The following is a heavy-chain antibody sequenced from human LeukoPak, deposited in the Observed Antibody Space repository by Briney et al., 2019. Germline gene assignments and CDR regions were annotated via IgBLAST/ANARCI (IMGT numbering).Heavy chain of an antibody. V-gene: IGHV4-31*03. CDR2: IYYSGST. D-gene: IGHD4-17*01. CDR3: ARDPGVGVTTSGNWFDP. J-gene: IGHJ5*02. Sequence: PSQTLSLTCTVSGGSISSGGYYWSWIRQHPGKGLEWIGYIYYSGSTYYNPSLKSRVTLSVDTSKNQFSLKLSSVTAADTAVYYCARDPGVGVTTSGNWFDPWGQGTLVTVSS. CDR1: GGSISSGGYY.